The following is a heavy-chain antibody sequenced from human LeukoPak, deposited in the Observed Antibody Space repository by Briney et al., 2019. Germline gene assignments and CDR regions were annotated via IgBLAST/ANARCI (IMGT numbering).Heavy chain of an antibody. CDR3: ARDQDIVVVPAADYFDY. Sequence: GGSLRLSCAASGFTFSSYSMNWVRQAPGKGLEWVSSISSSSSYIYYADSVKGRFTISRDNAENSLYLQMNSLRAEDTAVYYCARDQDIVVVPAADYFDYWGQGTLVTVSS. J-gene: IGHJ4*02. CDR1: GFTFSSYS. D-gene: IGHD2-2*01. CDR2: ISSSSSYI. V-gene: IGHV3-21*01.